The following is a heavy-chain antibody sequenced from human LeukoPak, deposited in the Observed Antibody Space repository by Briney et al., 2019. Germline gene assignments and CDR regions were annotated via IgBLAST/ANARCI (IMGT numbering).Heavy chain of an antibody. CDR3: AREQLRRRYFDY. CDR1: GFTFSSYG. V-gene: IGHV3-30*03. Sequence: GRSLRLSCAVSGFTFSSYGMHWVRQAPGKGLEWVAVISYDGSNKYYADSVKGRFTISRDNSKNTLYLQMNSLRAEDTAVYYCAREQLRRRYFDYWGQGTLVTVSS. D-gene: IGHD5-18*01. J-gene: IGHJ4*02. CDR2: ISYDGSNK.